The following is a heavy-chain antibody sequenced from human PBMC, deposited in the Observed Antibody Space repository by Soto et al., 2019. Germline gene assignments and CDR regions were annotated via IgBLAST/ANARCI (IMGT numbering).Heavy chain of an antibody. CDR1: GYTFTSYA. J-gene: IGHJ6*02. V-gene: IGHV1-3*01. CDR3: ARVSSYGSGPYYYYGMDV. D-gene: IGHD3-10*01. CDR2: VNAGNGNT. Sequence: SVKVSCKASGYTFTSYAMHWVRQAPGQRLEWMGWVNAGNGNTKYSQKFQGRVTITRDTSASTAYMELSSLRSEDTAVYYCARVSSYGSGPYYYYGMDVWGQGTTVTVSS.